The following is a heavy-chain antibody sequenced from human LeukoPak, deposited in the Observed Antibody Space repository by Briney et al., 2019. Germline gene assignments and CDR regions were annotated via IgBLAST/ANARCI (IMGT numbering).Heavy chain of an antibody. Sequence: HGEALKISCKCSGYSFTNYWIAWVRQMPGQGLEWMAITYPRDSDARYSPSFQRQVTISVDKSISTTSLRWSSLRASDTAMYYCARRGWGFGEPKRDHDTFDIWGQGTMVTVPS. CDR3: ARRGWGFGEPKRDHDTFDI. J-gene: IGHJ3*02. CDR2: TYPRDSDA. D-gene: IGHD3-10*01. V-gene: IGHV5-51*01. CDR1: GYSFTNYW.